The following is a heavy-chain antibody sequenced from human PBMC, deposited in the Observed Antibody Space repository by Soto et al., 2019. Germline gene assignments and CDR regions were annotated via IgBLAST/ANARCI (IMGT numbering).Heavy chain of an antibody. V-gene: IGHV3-48*01. CDR2: ISSSSSTI. Sequence: GGSLRLSCAASGFTFSSYSMNWVRQAPGKGLEWVSYISSSSSTIYYADSVKGRFTISRDNAKNSLYLQMNSLRAEDTAVYYCASTGTILYYGMDVWGQGTTVTVS. CDR1: GFTFSSYS. J-gene: IGHJ6*02. D-gene: IGHD1-7*01. CDR3: ASTGTILYYGMDV.